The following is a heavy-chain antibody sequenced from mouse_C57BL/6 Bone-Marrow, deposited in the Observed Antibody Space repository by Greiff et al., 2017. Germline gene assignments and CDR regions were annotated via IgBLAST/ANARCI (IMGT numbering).Heavy chain of an antibody. D-gene: IGHD1-1*01. J-gene: IGHJ2*01. V-gene: IGHV14-4*01. CDR3: PLRNFDY. Sequence: VQLQQSGAELVRPGASVKLSCTASGFNIKDAYMHWVKQRPEPGLEWIGWIDPENGDTEYAAKFQGKATITADTSSNTAYLQLSSLTSEDTAVYYCPLRNFDYWGQGTTLTVSS. CDR1: GFNIKDAY. CDR2: IDPENGDT.